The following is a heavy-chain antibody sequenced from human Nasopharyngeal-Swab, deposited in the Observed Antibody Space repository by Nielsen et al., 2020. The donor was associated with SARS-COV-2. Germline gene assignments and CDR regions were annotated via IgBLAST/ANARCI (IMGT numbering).Heavy chain of an antibody. CDR3: ARVYCSSTSCFYGMDV. CDR1: GFTFSSYG. Sequence: GASLRLSCAASGFTFSSYGMHWVRQAPGKGLEWVAVISYDGSNKYYADSVKGRFTISRDNSKNTLYLQMNSLRAEDTAVYYCARVYCSSTSCFYGMDVWGQGTTVTVSS. CDR2: ISYDGSNK. D-gene: IGHD2-2*01. V-gene: IGHV3-30*03. J-gene: IGHJ6*02.